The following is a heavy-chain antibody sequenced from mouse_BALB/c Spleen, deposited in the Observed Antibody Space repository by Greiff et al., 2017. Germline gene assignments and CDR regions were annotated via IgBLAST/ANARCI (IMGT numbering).Heavy chain of an antibody. Sequence: EVQRVESGGGLVKPGGSLKLSCAASGFTFSSYAMSWVRQSPEKRLEWVAEISSGGSYTYYPDTVTGRFTISRDNAKNTLYLEMSSLRSEDTAMYYCARDGNSFAYWGQGTLVTVSA. J-gene: IGHJ3*01. CDR1: GFTFSSYA. CDR2: ISSGGSYT. CDR3: ARDGNSFAY. D-gene: IGHD2-1*01. V-gene: IGHV5-9-4*01.